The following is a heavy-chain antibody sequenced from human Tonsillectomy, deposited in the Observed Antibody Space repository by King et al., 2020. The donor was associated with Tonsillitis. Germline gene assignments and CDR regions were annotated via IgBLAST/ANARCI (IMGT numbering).Heavy chain of an antibody. CDR1: GGSFSGYY. V-gene: IGHV4-34*01. J-gene: IGHJ2*01. D-gene: IGHD3-22*01. CDR2: INHSGST. Sequence: VQLQQWGAGLLKPSETLSLTCAVYGGSFSGYYWSWIRQPPGKGLEWIGEINHSGSTNYNTSLKSRVTISVDTSKNQFSLKLSSVTAADTAVYYCARGRRYYYDSSGYYGNWYFDLWGRGTLVTVSS. CDR3: ARGRRYYYDSSGYYGNWYFDL.